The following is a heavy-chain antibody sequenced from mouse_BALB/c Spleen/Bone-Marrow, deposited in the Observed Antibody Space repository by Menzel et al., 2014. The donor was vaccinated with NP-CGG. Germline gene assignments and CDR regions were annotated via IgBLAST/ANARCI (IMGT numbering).Heavy chain of an antibody. V-gene: IGHV4-1*02. J-gene: IGHJ2*01. CDR1: GFDFSRYL. CDR3: TRLTYYGLSDY. CDR2: IIPESSTV. D-gene: IGHD1-2*01. Sequence: EVKGVESGVGLVQPGVSLKLSCTASGFDFSRYLRSWGRQAPGKGLQWFGVIIPESSTVNYTPSLKDKFIISRATAKNALYLQVSKVRSEDTALYYCTRLTYYGLSDYWGQGTTLTVSS.